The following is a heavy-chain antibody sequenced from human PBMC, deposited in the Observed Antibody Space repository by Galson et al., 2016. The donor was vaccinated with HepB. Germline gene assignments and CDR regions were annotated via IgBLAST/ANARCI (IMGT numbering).Heavy chain of an antibody. CDR3: AKDGWTGQLLPHGFDY. J-gene: IGHJ4*02. V-gene: IGHV3-23*01. CDR2: INNSGGRT. D-gene: IGHD6-6*01. CDR1: EFTFTSYA. Sequence: SLRLSCAASEFTFTSYAMSWVRQAPGKGLERVSSINNSGGRTHYADSVKGRFTISRDNSKNTLFLQMNSLRAEDTALYYCAKDGWTGQLLPHGFDYWGQGTLVTVSS.